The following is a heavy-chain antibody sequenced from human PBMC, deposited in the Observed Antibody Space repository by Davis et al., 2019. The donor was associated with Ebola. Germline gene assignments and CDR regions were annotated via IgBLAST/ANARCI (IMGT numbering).Heavy chain of an antibody. CDR2: IRSKTFGGKP. J-gene: IGHJ6*02. Sequence: PGGSLRLSCTASGFTFGDYAMSWVRQAPGKGLEWVGFIRSKTFGGKPAYAASVQGRFTISRDDFKSIAYLQMNSLKTEDTAVYYCARDLKQPPPSYYFGMDVWGRGTTVTVSS. CDR1: GFTFGDYA. D-gene: IGHD6-13*01. V-gene: IGHV3-49*04. CDR3: ARDLKQPPPSYYFGMDV.